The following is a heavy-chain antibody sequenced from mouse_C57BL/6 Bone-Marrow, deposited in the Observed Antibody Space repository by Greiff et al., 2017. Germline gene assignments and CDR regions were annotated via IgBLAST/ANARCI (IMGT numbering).Heavy chain of an antibody. V-gene: IGHV1-5*01. Sequence: EVQLQQSGAVLARPGASVKMSCKTSGYTFTSYWMHWVKQRPGKGLEWIGAIYPGSSNTSYNQKFKGKDKITAVPSASTAYMELTSLTNEDSAVYYWKRRSTTLGTTPDYWGQGTTLTVSS. D-gene: IGHD1-1*01. CDR1: GYTFTSYW. CDR3: KRRSTTLGTTPDY. J-gene: IGHJ2*01. CDR2: IYPGSSNT.